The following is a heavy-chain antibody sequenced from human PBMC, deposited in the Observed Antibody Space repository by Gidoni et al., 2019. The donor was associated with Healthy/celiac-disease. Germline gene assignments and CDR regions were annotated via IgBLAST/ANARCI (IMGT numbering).Heavy chain of an antibody. V-gene: IGHV4-34*01. CDR3: ARGPYYYDSSGFHWFDP. CDR2: ITHSGST. Sequence: QVQLQQWGAGLLKPSETLSLTCAVHGGSFSGYYWSWIRQPPGKGLEWIGEITHSGSTNYNPSLKSRVTISVDTSKNQFSLKLSSVTAADTAVYYCARGPYYYDSSGFHWFDPWGQGTLVTVSS. D-gene: IGHD3-22*01. J-gene: IGHJ5*02. CDR1: GGSFSGYY.